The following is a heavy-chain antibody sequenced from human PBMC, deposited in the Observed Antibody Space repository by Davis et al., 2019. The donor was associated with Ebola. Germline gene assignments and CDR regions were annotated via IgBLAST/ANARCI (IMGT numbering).Heavy chain of an antibody. J-gene: IGHJ6*02. CDR2: INHSGST. D-gene: IGHD1-14*01. CDR3: ARGIGITRYYYGMDV. Sequence: SETLSLTCAVYGGPFSGYYWSWIRQPPGKGLEWIGEINHSGSTNYNPSLKSRVTISVDTSKNQFSLKLSSVTAADTAVYYCARGIGITRYYYGMDVWGQGTTVTVSS. V-gene: IGHV4-34*01. CDR1: GGPFSGYY.